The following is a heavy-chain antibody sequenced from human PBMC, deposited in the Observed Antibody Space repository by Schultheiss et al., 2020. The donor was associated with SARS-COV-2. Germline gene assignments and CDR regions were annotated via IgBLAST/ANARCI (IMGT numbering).Heavy chain of an antibody. CDR1: GFTFSSYW. CDR3: AHGYSYGYLSY. J-gene: IGHJ4*02. CDR2: IKQDGSEK. Sequence: GGSLRLSCAASGFTFSSYWMSWVRQAPGKGLEWVANIKQDGSEKYYVDSVKGRFTISRDNSKNTLYLQMNSLRAEDTAVYFCAHGYSYGYLSYWGQGALVTVSS. D-gene: IGHD5-18*01. V-gene: IGHV3-7*03.